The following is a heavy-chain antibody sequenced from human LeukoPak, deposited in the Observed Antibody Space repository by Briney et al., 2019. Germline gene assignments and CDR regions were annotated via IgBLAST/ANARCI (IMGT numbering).Heavy chain of an antibody. D-gene: IGHD2/OR15-2a*01. Sequence: AGGSLRLSCVASGFTFTRFDMHWVRQPPGKRLQWVSSIGTSGDAYSLESVKGRFSISRDDAANSLHLQMSSLRADDTAVYYCAKGAAYSTTGRPYYFDYWGQGILVTVSS. J-gene: IGHJ4*02. CDR3: AKGAAYSTTGRPYYFDY. CDR2: IGTSGDA. CDR1: GFTFTRFD. V-gene: IGHV3-13*01.